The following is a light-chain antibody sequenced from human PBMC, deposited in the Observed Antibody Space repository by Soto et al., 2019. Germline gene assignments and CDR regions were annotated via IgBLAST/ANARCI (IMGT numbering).Light chain of an antibody. CDR1: QSISSW. CDR2: KAS. V-gene: IGKV1-5*03. Sequence: DIQMTQSPSTLSASVGDRVTITCRASQSISSWLAWYQQKPGKVPKLLIYKASSLESGVPSRFSGSGSGTEFTLTISSLQPDDFATYYCKQYNSYCTFGQGTKVEVK. CDR3: KQYNSYCT. J-gene: IGKJ1*01.